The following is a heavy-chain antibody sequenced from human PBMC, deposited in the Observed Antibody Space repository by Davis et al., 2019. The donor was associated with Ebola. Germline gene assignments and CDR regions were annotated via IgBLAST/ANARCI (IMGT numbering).Heavy chain of an antibody. V-gene: IGHV3-48*02. CDR1: GFTFSSYS. Sequence: PGGSLRLSCAASGFTFSSYSMNWVRQAPGKGLEWVSYISSSSSTIYYADSVKGRFTISRDNAKNSLYLQMNSLRDEDTAVYYCARDNRRSSSSYYFDYWGQGTLVTVSS. J-gene: IGHJ4*02. CDR3: ARDNRRSSSSYYFDY. CDR2: ISSSSSTI. D-gene: IGHD6-6*01.